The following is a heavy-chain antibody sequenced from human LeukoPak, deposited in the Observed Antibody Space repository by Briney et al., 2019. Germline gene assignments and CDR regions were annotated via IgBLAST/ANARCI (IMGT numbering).Heavy chain of an antibody. CDR1: GFTFRTYG. D-gene: IGHD1-26*01. CDR2: IQSDGSNK. Sequence: PGGSLRLSCAASGFTFRTYGMHWVRQAPGKGLEWVAFIQSDGSNKYYADSVKGRITISRDNSRNTLYLQMNSLRPEDTAVYYCANSGTYRWGQGTLVTVSS. V-gene: IGHV3-30*02. CDR3: ANSGTYR. J-gene: IGHJ4*02.